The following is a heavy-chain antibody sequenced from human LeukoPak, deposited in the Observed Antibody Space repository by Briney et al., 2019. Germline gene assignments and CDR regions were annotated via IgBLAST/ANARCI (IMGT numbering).Heavy chain of an antibody. V-gene: IGHV3-74*01. CDR1: GFYLSGFW. D-gene: IGHD2-15*01. Sequence: SGGSLRLSCAASGFYLSGFWMHWVRQVPGKGLIWVARINADGRITNYADSVKGRFTISRDNAKNTLYLQMNSLRAEDTAVYYCAREAEGYCDGGRCYTGGYMDVWGKGTTVTVS. CDR3: AREAEGYCDGGRCYTGGYMDV. J-gene: IGHJ6*03. CDR2: INADGRIT.